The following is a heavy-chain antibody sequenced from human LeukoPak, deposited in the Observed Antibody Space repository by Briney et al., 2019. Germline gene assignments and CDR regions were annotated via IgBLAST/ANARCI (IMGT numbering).Heavy chain of an antibody. D-gene: IGHD2/OR15-2a*01. CDR1: GFTFSSYA. CDR2: ISYDGSNK. CDR3: ARDLVSTAIDY. Sequence: GGSLRLSCAASGFTFSSYAMHWVRQAPGKGLEWVAVISYDGSNKYYADSVKGRFTISRDNSKNTLYLQMNSLRAEVTAVYYCARDLVSTAIDYWGQGTLVTVSS. V-gene: IGHV3-30-3*01. J-gene: IGHJ4*02.